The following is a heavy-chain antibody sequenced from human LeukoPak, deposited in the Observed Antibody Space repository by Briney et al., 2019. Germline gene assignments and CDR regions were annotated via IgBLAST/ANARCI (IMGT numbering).Heavy chain of an antibody. V-gene: IGHV1-2*02. CDR2: INPNSGGT. D-gene: IGHD3-10*01. CDR3: ARDHSYYDSGSYSNVDY. J-gene: IGHJ4*02. CDR1: GYTFTAYY. Sequence: ASVTVSCKASGYTFTAYYMHWVRQAPGQGLEWMGWINPNSGGTNYAQKLQGRVTMTRDTSSGTAYMELSRLRSDDTAVYYCARDHSYYDSGSYSNVDYWGQGTLVTVSS.